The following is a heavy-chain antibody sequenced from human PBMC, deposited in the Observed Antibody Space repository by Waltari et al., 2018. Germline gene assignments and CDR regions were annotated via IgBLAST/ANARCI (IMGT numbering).Heavy chain of an antibody. CDR1: VFTFHSYA. D-gene: IGHD1-26*01. CDR3: ATIGVWEPKNDY. CDR2: ISGSGGST. V-gene: IGHV3-23*04. J-gene: IGHJ4*02. Sequence: EVQLVESGGGLVQPGGSLMLSCSAFVFTFHSYAMSWARQAPGKGLEWVSAISGSGGSTYYADSVKGRFTISRDNSKNTLYLKMNSLRAEDTAVYYCATIGVWEPKNDYWGQGTLVTVSS.